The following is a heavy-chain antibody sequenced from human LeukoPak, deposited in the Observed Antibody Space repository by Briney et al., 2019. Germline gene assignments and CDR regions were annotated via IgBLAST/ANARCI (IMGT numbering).Heavy chain of an antibody. D-gene: IGHD2-2*01. J-gene: IGHJ5*02. CDR1: GGSISSSSYY. V-gene: IGHV4-39*07. Sequence: SETLSLTCTVSGGSISSSSYYWGWIRQPPGKGLEWIGSIYYSGSTYYNPSLKSRVTISVDTSKNQFSLKLSSVTAADTAVYHCARDRGYCSSTSCYLGWFDPWGQGTLVTVSS. CDR3: ARDRGYCSSTSCYLGWFDP. CDR2: IYYSGST.